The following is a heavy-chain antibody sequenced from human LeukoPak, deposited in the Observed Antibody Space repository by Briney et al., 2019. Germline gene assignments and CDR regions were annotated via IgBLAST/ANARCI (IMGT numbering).Heavy chain of an antibody. CDR3: ARSPVDSRGYYYWFES. J-gene: IGHJ5*01. Sequence: SETLTLTCTVSGDSINNSYWSWIRQPPRNALEWIGFISYSGRTKYNPSLKSRVTISLDTSKMQCSLKLTSVTAADTAVYYCARSPVDSRGYYYWFESWGQGTLVTVSS. V-gene: IGHV4-59*01. CDR1: GDSINNSY. D-gene: IGHD3-22*01. CDR2: ISYSGRT.